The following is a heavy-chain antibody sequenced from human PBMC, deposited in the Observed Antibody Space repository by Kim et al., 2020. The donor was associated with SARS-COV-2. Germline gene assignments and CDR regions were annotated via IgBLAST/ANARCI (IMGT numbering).Heavy chain of an antibody. CDR1: GYTLTELS. V-gene: IGHV1-24*01. Sequence: ASVKVSCKVSGYTLTELSMHWVRQAPGKGLEWMGGFDPEDGETIYAQKFQGRVTMTEDTSTDTAYVELSSLRSEDTAVYYCATTTPLKKYYYDSSPPANWFDPWGQGTLVTVSS. D-gene: IGHD3-22*01. CDR2: FDPEDGET. J-gene: IGHJ5*02. CDR3: ATTTPLKKYYYDSSPPANWFDP.